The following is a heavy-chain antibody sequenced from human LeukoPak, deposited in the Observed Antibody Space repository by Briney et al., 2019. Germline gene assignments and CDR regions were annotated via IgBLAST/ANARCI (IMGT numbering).Heavy chain of an antibody. V-gene: IGHV1-3*03. D-gene: IGHD6-13*01. J-gene: IGHJ4*02. CDR2: INAGNGNT. Sequence: ASVTVSCKASGYTFTSYAMHWVRQAPGQRLEWMGWINAGNGNTKYSQEFQGRVTITRDTSASTAYMELSSLRSEGMAVYYCARDRFYSSSCLDYWGQGTLVTVSS. CDR3: ARDRFYSSSCLDY. CDR1: GYTFTSYA.